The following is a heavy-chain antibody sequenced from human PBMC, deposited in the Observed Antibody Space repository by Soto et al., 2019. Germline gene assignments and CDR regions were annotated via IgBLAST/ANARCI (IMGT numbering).Heavy chain of an antibody. V-gene: IGHV1-46*01. CDR3: ARSAPYDY. J-gene: IGHJ4*02. CDR2: INPNGGST. CDR1: GYTFTNYY. Sequence: QVQLMQSGAEVKKPGASVRVSCKASGYTFTNYYVHWVRQAPGQGLEWMGFINPNGGSTTYAQKFQGRFTVTTDTSTRTVYMQLSSMKSEDTAVFYFARSAPYDYWGQGTLVTVSS.